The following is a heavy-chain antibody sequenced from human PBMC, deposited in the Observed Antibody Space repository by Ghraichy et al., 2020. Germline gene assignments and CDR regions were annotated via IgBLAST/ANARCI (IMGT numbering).Heavy chain of an antibody. CDR1: GDSITNHY. D-gene: IGHD6-19*01. CDR2: IYYRGST. CDR3: AREKWLSPNAFDL. V-gene: IGHV4-59*11. Sequence: SETLSLTCTVSGDSITNHYWSWVRQPPGKGLEWIGFIYYRGSTSSNPSLKNRVTISVDTSKREIYLRLNSVTAADTAVYYCAREKWLSPNAFDLWGQGTLVTVCS. J-gene: IGHJ3*01.